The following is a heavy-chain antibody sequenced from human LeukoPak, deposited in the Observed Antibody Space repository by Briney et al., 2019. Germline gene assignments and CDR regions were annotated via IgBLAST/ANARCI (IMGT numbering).Heavy chain of an antibody. J-gene: IGHJ4*02. CDR2: IYSGGST. V-gene: IGHV3-66*01. CDR3: AREVSSGSYYFDY. CDR1: GFTVSSNY. Sequence: GGSLRLSCAASGFTVSSNYMSWVRQAPGKGLEWVSVIYSGGSTYYADSVKGRFTISRDNSKNTLYLQMNSLRAEDTAVYYCAREVSSGSYYFDYWGQGTLVTVSS. D-gene: IGHD6-19*01.